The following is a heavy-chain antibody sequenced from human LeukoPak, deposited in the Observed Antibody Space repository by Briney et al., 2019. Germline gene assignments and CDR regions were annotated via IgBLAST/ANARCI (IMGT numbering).Heavy chain of an antibody. V-gene: IGHV3-48*03. CDR1: EFTFSSYE. CDR3: ARDSLPMAVTGPFDH. J-gene: IGHJ4*02. Sequence: GGSLRLSCAASEFTFSSYEMNWVRQAPGKGLEWVSYISSSGSTIYYADSVKGRFTISRDNAKNSLDLQMNSLRAEDTAIYYCARDSLPMAVTGPFDHWGQGALVTVSS. CDR2: ISSSGSTI. D-gene: IGHD6-19*01.